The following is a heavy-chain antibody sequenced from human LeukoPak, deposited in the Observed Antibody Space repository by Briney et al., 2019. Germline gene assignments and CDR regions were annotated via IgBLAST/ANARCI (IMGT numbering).Heavy chain of an antibody. J-gene: IGHJ4*02. CDR3: AISGDTAMEPDY. V-gene: IGHV5-51*01. Sequence: GESLKISCKGSGYSFAINWIGWVRQMPGKGLEWVGIIYPGDSDTRYSPSYQGQVTISADKSISTAYLQWSSLKASDTAMYYCAISGDTAMEPDYWGQGTLVTVSS. CDR2: IYPGDSDT. CDR1: GYSFAINW. D-gene: IGHD5-18*01.